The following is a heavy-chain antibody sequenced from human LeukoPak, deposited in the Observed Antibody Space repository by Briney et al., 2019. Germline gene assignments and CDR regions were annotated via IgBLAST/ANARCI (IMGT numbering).Heavy chain of an antibody. D-gene: IGHD5-18*01. CDR3: ARHRAKYSYGY. CDR1: GGSFSGYY. Sequence: SETXSLTCAVYGGSFSGYYWSWIRQPPGKGXEWIGEINHSGSTNYNPSLKSRVTISVDTSKNQFSLKLSSVTAADTAVYYCARHRAKYSYGYWGQGTLVTVSS. V-gene: IGHV4-34*01. J-gene: IGHJ4*02. CDR2: INHSGST.